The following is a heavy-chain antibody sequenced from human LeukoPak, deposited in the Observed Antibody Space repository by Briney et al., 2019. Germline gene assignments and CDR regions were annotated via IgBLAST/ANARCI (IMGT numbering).Heavy chain of an antibody. Sequence: ASVKVSCKASGYTFISYGISWVRQAPGQGLGWMGGISAYNGNTNYAQKFQGRVTMTTDTSTSTAYMELRSLRSDDTAVYYCARGMIYDSSGFVAFDIWGQGTMVTVSS. CDR3: ARGMIYDSSGFVAFDI. D-gene: IGHD3-22*01. V-gene: IGHV1-18*01. CDR2: ISAYNGNT. J-gene: IGHJ3*02. CDR1: GYTFISYG.